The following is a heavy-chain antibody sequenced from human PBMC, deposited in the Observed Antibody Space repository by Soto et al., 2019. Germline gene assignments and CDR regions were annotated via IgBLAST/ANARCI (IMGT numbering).Heavy chain of an antibody. Sequence: GSLRLSCAASGFTFSSYGMHWVRQAPGKGLEWVAVIWYDGSNKYYADSVKGRFTISRDNSKNTLYLQMNSLRAEDTAVYYCARGYSNYGGENFDYWGQGTLVTVSS. CDR1: GFTFSSYG. CDR3: ARGYSNYGGENFDY. CDR2: IWYDGSNK. V-gene: IGHV3-33*01. D-gene: IGHD4-4*01. J-gene: IGHJ4*02.